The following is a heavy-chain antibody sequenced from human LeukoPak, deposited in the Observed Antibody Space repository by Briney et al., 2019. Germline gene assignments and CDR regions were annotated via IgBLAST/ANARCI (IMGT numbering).Heavy chain of an antibody. D-gene: IGHD1-14*01. J-gene: IGHJ4*02. CDR3: ARGQSLLTPDSSYYFDY. V-gene: IGHV1-46*01. CDR1: GYTFTSYY. CDR2: INPSGGST. Sequence: WASVKVSCKASGYTFTSYYMHWVRQAPGQGLEWMGIINPSGGSTSYAQKFQGRVTMTGDTSTSTVYMELSGLRSEDTAVYYCARGQSLLTPDSSYYFDYWGQGTLVTVSS.